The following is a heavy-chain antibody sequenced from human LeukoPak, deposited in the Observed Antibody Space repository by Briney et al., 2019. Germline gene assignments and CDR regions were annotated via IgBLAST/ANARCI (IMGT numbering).Heavy chain of an antibody. J-gene: IGHJ4*02. D-gene: IGHD6-19*01. Sequence: PGGSLRLSCAASGFTFSSYGMHWVRQAPGKGLEWVAFIRYDGSNKYHADSVKGRFTISRDNSKNTLFLQMNSLRAEDTAVYYCAKGSIAVAGPDYWGQGTLVTVSS. CDR1: GFTFSSYG. V-gene: IGHV3-30*02. CDR2: IRYDGSNK. CDR3: AKGSIAVAGPDY.